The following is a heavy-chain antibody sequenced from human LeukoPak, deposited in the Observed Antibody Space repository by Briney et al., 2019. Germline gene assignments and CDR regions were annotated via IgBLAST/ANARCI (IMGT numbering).Heavy chain of an antibody. D-gene: IGHD2-2*01. V-gene: IGHV4-59*01. Sequence: PSETLSLTCTVSGGSISSYYWSWIRQPPGKGLEWIGYIYYSGSTNYNPSLKSRVTISVDTSKNQFSLKLGSVTAADTAVYYCAAGVVPAARQGYWGQGTLVTVSS. CDR3: AAGVVPAARQGY. J-gene: IGHJ4*02. CDR1: GGSISSYY. CDR2: IYYSGST.